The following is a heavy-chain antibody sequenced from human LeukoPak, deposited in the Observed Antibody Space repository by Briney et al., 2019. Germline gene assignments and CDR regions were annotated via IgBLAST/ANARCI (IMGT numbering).Heavy chain of an antibody. CDR1: GLTFSSYW. CDR2: IKEDGSEK. D-gene: IGHD4/OR15-4a*01. J-gene: IGHJ4*02. V-gene: IGHV3-7*01. Sequence: GGSLRLSCAASGLTFSSYWMSWVRQAPGKGLEWVASIKEDGSEKYYVDSVKGRFTISRDNAKNSLYLQMNGLRAEDTAVYYCARHAHYGSNLFDYWGQGTLVTVSS. CDR3: ARHAHYGSNLFDY.